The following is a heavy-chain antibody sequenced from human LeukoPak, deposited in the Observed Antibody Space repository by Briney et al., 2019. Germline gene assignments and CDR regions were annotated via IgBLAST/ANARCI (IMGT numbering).Heavy chain of an antibody. CDR3: ARERQRNNCSSTSCYGWNDAFDI. CDR1: GGTFSSYA. D-gene: IGHD2-2*01. CDR2: IIPIFGTA. V-gene: IGHV1-69*05. Sequence: SVKVSCKASGGTFSSYAISWVRQAPGQGLEWMGGIIPIFGTANYAQKFKGRVTITTDESTSTAYMELSSLRSEDTAVYYCARERQRNNCSSTSCYGWNDAFDIWGQGTMVTVSS. J-gene: IGHJ3*02.